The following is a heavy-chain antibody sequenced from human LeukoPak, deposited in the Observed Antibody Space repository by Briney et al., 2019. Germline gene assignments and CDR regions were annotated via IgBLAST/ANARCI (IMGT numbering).Heavy chain of an antibody. J-gene: IGHJ6*02. V-gene: IGHV1-8*02. CDR1: GGTFSSYA. CDR3: ARPRQLWSYGMDV. CDR2: MNPNSGIT. D-gene: IGHD5-18*01. Sequence: ASVKVSCKASGGTFSSYAISWVRQAPGQGLEWMGWMNPNSGITGYAQKFQGRVTMTRNTSINTAYMELSSLRSEDTAVYYCARPRQLWSYGMDVWGQGTTVTVSS.